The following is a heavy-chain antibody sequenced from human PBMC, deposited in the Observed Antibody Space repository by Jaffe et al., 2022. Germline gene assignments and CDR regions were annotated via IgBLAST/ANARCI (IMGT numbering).Heavy chain of an antibody. D-gene: IGHD1-26*01. J-gene: IGHJ4*02. CDR1: GGTFSSYT. CDR3: ARAVPKVGAKYFDY. V-gene: IGHV1-69*02. CDR2: IIPILGIA. Sequence: QVQLVQSGAEVKKPGSSVKVSCKASGGTFSSYTISWVRQAPGQGLEWMGRIIPILGIANYAQKFQGRVTITADKSTSTAYMELSSLRSEDTAVYYCARAVPKVGAKYFDYWGQGTLVTVSS.